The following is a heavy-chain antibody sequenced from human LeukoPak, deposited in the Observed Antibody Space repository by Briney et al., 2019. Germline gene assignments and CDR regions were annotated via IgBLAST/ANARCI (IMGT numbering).Heavy chain of an antibody. D-gene: IGHD3-10*01. CDR1: GGSISSSSYY. CDR2: IYYSGST. J-gene: IGHJ6*02. V-gene: IGHV4-39*07. Sequence: SSETLSLTCTVSGGSISSSSYYWGWIRQPPGKGLEWIGSIYYSGSTYYNPSLKSRVTISVDTSKNQFSLKLSSVTAADMAVYYCARCPPSWYYYGSGRDYYYGMDVWGQGTTVTVSS. CDR3: ARCPPSWYYYGSGRDYYYGMDV.